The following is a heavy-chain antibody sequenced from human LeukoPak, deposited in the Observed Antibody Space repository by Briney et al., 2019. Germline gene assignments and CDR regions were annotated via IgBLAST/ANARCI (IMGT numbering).Heavy chain of an antibody. Sequence: GGSLRLSCAASGFTFSSCWMHWVRQAPGKGLVWVSRINSDGSRTSYSDSVKGRFTISRDNAKNTLYLQMNSLRAEDTAVYYCARDRYYYDSSGYYCDYWGQGTLVTVSS. CDR1: GFTFSSCW. CDR3: ARDRYYYDSSGYYCDY. D-gene: IGHD3-22*01. J-gene: IGHJ4*02. CDR2: INSDGSRT. V-gene: IGHV3-74*01.